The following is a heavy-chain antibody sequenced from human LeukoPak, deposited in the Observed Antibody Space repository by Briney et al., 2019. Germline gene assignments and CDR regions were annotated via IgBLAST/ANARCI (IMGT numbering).Heavy chain of an antibody. D-gene: IGHD3-3*01. CDR3: AKGFGSRENYFDY. J-gene: IGHJ4*02. CDR1: GFTFSSYA. CDR2: ISGSGGST. Sequence: TGGSLRLSCAASGFTFSSYAMSWVRQAPGKGLEWVSAISGSGGSTYYADSAKGRFTISRDNSKNTLYLQMSSLRAEDTAVYYCAKGFGSRENYFDYWGQGTLVTVSS. V-gene: IGHV3-23*01.